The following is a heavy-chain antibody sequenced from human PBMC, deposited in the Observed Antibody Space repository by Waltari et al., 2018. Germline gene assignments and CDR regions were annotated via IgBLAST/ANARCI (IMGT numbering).Heavy chain of an antibody. CDR3: ARLYTPRAFDI. Sequence: QVQLQESGPGLVKPSETLSLTCTVSGGSISSYYWSWIRQPPGKGLEWIGYIYYSGSTNYNPSLKSRVTISVDTSKNQFSLKLSSVTAVDTAVYYCARLYTPRAFDIWGQGTMVTVSS. CDR1: GGSISSYY. V-gene: IGHV4-59*01. D-gene: IGHD2-2*02. CDR2: IYYSGST. J-gene: IGHJ3*02.